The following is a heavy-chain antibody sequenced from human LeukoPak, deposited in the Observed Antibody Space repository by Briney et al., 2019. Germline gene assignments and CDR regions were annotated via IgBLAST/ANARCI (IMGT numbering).Heavy chain of an antibody. V-gene: IGHV4-4*07. D-gene: IGHD3-22*01. J-gene: IGHJ4*02. CDR1: GGSISSYY. CDR3: ARDGYYYDSSGYYSFDY. CDR2: IYTSGST. Sequence: SETLSLTCTVSGGSISSYYWSWIRQPAGKGLEWIGRIYTSGSTNYNPSLKSRVTMSVDTSKNQFSLKLSSVTAADTAVYYCARDGYYYDSSGYYSFDYWGQGTLVTVSS.